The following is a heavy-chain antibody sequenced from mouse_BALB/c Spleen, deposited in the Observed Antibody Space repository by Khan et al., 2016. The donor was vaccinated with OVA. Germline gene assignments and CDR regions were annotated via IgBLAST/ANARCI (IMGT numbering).Heavy chain of an antibody. J-gene: IGHJ3*01. V-gene: IGHV14-1*02. CDR2: IDPENGNT. D-gene: IGHD2-3*01. CDR3: TRDGYSPWFAY. CDR1: GFNIKDYY. Sequence: EVQLRESGAELVRPGALVKLSCKASGFNIKDYYIHWVKQRPEQGLAWIGGIDPENGNTIYDPMFQGKASITADTSSNPAYLQLSSLTSEDTAVYYCTRDGYSPWFAYWGQGTLVTVSA.